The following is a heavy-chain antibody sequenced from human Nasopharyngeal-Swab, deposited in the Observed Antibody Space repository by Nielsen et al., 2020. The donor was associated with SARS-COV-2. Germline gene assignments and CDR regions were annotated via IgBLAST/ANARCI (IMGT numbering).Heavy chain of an antibody. J-gene: IGHJ4*02. V-gene: IGHV1-24*01. CDR2: FDPEDGET. D-gene: IGHD2-2*02. CDR3: ATAARYCSSTSCYTFSY. Sequence: ASVKVSCKVSGYTLTELSMHWVRQAPGKGLEWMGGFDPEDGETIYAQKFQGRIIMTEHTSTDTAYMELSSLRSEDTAVYYCATAARYCSSTSCYTFSYWGQGTLVTVSS. CDR1: GYTLTELS.